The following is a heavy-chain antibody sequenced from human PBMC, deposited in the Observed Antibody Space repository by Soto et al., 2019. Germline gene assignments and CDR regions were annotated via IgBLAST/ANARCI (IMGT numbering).Heavy chain of an antibody. CDR1: GFSFSEYY. J-gene: IGHJ6*02. D-gene: IGHD6-13*01. CDR3: ARGPIQKGIYHYGMDV. V-gene: IGHV3-11*01. CDR2: ISSSGSTI. Sequence: QLQLVGSGGGLVKPGGSLRVSCAASGFSFSEYYMSWIRQAPGQGLEWVSYISSSGSTIYYVDSVKGRFSISRDNAKKSLYLQMNSLRAEDTAVYYCARGPIQKGIYHYGMDVWGQGTTVTVSS.